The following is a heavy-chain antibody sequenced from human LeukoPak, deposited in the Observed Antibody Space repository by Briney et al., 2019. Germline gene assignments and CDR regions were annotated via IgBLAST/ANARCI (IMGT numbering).Heavy chain of an antibody. CDR1: GFTFSSYW. CDR2: IKQDGSEK. V-gene: IGHV3-7*01. CDR3: AREGHGQWDMVYYYYYYMDV. Sequence: GGSLRLSCAASGFTFSSYWMSWVRQAPGKGLEWVANIKQDGSEKYYVDSVKGRFTISRDNAKNSLYLQMNSLRAEDTAVYYCAREGHGQWDMVYYYYYYMDVWGKGTTVTISS. D-gene: IGHD2-15*01. J-gene: IGHJ6*03.